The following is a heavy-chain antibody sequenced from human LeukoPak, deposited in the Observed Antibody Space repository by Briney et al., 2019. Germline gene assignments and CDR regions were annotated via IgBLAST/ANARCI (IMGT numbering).Heavy chain of an antibody. V-gene: IGHV4-34*01. J-gene: IGHJ4*02. CDR3: ARERISSSWPFSVPVGIDY. D-gene: IGHD6-13*01. Sequence: PSETLSLTCAVYGGSFSGYYWSWIRQPPGKGLEWIGEINHSGSTNYNLSLKSRVTISVDTSKNQFSLKLSSVTAADTAVYYCARERISSSWPFSVPVGIDYWGQGTLVTVSS. CDR2: INHSGST. CDR1: GGSFSGYY.